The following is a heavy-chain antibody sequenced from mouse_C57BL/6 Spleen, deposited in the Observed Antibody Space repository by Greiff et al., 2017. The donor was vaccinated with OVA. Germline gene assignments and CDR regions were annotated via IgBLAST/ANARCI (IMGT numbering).Heavy chain of an antibody. J-gene: IGHJ4*01. CDR1: GYAFSSYW. CDR3: ARGGYDYEDAMDY. Sequence: VKLVESGAELVKPGASVKISCKASGYAFSSYWMNWVKQRPGKGLEWIGQIYPGDGDTNYNGKFKGKATLTADKSSSTAYMQLSSLTSEDSAVYFCARGGYDYEDAMDYWGQGTSVTVSS. D-gene: IGHD2-4*01. V-gene: IGHV1-80*01. CDR2: IYPGDGDT.